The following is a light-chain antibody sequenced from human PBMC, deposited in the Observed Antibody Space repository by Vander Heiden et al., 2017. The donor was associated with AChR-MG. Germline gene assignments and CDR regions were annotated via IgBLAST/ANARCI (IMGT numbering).Light chain of an antibody. CDR3: QQYGTSPPLT. V-gene: IGKV3-20*01. Sequence: EIVLAQSPGPLSLSPGERATLSCRASQTIGSSFLAWYQQKPGQAPRLLIYNTATSATGIPDRFSGSGSGTDFTLTISRLESEDFAVYYCQQYGTSPPLTFGGGTKVEIK. CDR1: QTIGSSF. J-gene: IGKJ4*01. CDR2: NTA.